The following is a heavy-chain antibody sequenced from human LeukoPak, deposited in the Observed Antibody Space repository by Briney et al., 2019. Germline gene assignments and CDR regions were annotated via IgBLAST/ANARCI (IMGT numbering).Heavy chain of an antibody. V-gene: IGHV3-30*03. CDR2: ISYDGSNK. CDR1: GFTFSSYG. Sequence: GGSLRLSCAASGFTFSSYGMHWVRQAPGKGLEWVAVISYDGSNKYYADSVKGRFTISRDNAKNSLYLQMNSLRAEDTAVYYCARGIRFLEWFFDYWGQGTLVTVSS. J-gene: IGHJ4*02. CDR3: ARGIRFLEWFFDY. D-gene: IGHD3-3*01.